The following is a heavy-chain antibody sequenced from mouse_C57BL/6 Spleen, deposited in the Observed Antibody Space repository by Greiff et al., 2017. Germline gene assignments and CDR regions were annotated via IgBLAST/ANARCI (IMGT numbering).Heavy chain of an antibody. J-gene: IGHJ1*03. CDR1: GYSFTDYN. D-gene: IGHD1-1*01. V-gene: IGHV1-39*01. Sequence: EVQGVESGPELVKPGASVKISCKASGYSFTDYNMNWVKQSNGKSLEWIGVINPNYGTTSYNQKFKGKATLTVDQSSSTAYMQLNSLTSEDSAVYYCAREGNYYGSSDGYFDVWGTGTTVTVSS. CDR3: AREGNYYGSSDGYFDV. CDR2: INPNYGTT.